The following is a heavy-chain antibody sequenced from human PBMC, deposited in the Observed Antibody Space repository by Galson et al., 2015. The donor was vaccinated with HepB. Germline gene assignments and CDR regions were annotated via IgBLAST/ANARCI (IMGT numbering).Heavy chain of an antibody. CDR1: GFTFSNSA. D-gene: IGHD6-13*01. CDR2: IWSDGTNK. Sequence: SLRLSCAASGFTFSNSAIHWVRQAPGKGLEWVAVIWSDGTNKYYVDSVKGRFTFFRDNSKNTLYLQMNSLRAEDTAVYFCARSLVSPAGSAYYYYAMDVWGQGTTVTVSS. V-gene: IGHV3-33*03. J-gene: IGHJ6*02. CDR3: ARSLVSPAGSAYYYYAMDV.